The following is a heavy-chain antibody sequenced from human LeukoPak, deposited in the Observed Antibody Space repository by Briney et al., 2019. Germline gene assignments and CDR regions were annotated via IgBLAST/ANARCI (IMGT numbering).Heavy chain of an antibody. CDR2: IYYSGST. V-gene: IGHV4-59*01. CDR3: ARLPTGLQNAFDI. CDR1: GDSISSYY. Sequence: SETLSLTCTVSGDSISSYYWSWIRQPPGKGLEWIGYIYYSGSTNYNPSLKSRVTISVDTSKNQFSLKLSSVTAADTAVYYCARLPTGLQNAFDIWGQGTMVTVSS. J-gene: IGHJ3*02. D-gene: IGHD1-1*01.